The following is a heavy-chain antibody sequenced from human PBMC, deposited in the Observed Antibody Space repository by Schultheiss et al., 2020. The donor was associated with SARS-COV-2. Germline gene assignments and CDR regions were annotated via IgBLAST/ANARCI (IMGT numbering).Heavy chain of an antibody. CDR1: GFSLSNARMG. CDR3: ARMTKYYYDRSGCIDY. CDR2: IDWDDDK. D-gene: IGHD3-22*01. V-gene: IGHV2-70*13. Sequence: SGPTLVKPTETLTLTCTVSGFSLSNARMGVSWIRQPPGKALEWLAHIDWDDDKYYSRSLKTRLTISQDTPKKQVVLTMTNMDPADTATYYCARMTKYYYDRSGCIDYWGQGTRVTVSS. J-gene: IGHJ4*02.